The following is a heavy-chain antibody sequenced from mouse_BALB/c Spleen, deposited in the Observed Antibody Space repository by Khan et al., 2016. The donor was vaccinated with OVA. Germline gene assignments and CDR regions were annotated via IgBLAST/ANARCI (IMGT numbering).Heavy chain of an antibody. Sequence: QVQLQQSGAELVRPGVSVKISCKGTGYTFTDFAMHWMKQSHAKSLEWLGVISTYYGDADYNHKFRDKATMTVDKSSSTAYMELAGLTSEDSAIYYCVGGSGKSRLAYWGQGTLVTVSA. CDR2: ISTYYGDA. CDR1: GYTFTDFA. V-gene: IGHV1S137*01. J-gene: IGHJ3*01. D-gene: IGHD1-3*01. CDR3: VGGSGKSRLAY.